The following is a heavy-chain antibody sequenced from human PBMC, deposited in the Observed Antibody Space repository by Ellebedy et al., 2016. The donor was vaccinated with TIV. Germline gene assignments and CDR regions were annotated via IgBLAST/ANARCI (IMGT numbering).Heavy chain of an antibody. CDR3: AKDLGRWLQYFDS. Sequence: GESLKISCAASGFTFSSYGMHWVRQAPGKGLEWVAGMLYDGNDEYYADPVKGRFTISSDSSKTTSYLQMNSLRPEDTAVYYCAKDLGRWLQYFDSWGQGTLVTVSS. V-gene: IGHV3-30*18. CDR2: MLYDGNDE. D-gene: IGHD5-24*01. J-gene: IGHJ4*02. CDR1: GFTFSSYG.